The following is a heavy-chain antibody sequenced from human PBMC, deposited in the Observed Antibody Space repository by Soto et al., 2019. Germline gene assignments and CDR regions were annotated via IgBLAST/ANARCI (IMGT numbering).Heavy chain of an antibody. Sequence: SETLSLTCAVYGGSFSGYYWSWIRQPPGKGLEWIGEINHSGSTNYNPSLKSRVTISVDTSKNQFSLKLSSVTAADTAVYYCARGRGFGELLIDYWGQGTLVTVSS. CDR2: INHSGST. D-gene: IGHD3-10*01. CDR3: ARGRGFGELLIDY. V-gene: IGHV4-34*01. J-gene: IGHJ4*02. CDR1: GGSFSGYY.